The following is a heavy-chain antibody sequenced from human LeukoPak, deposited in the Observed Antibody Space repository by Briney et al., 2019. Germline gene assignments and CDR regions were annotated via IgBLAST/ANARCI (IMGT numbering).Heavy chain of an antibody. CDR1: GFTFDDYA. CDR2: ISWNSGSI. J-gene: IGHJ4*02. CDR3: AKFSDY. Sequence: PGRSLRLSCAASGFTFDDYAMLWVRQAPGKGLEWVSGISWNSGSIGYADSVKGRFTISRDNAKNSLYLQMNSLRAEDTALYYCAKFSDYWGQGTLVTVSS. V-gene: IGHV3-9*01.